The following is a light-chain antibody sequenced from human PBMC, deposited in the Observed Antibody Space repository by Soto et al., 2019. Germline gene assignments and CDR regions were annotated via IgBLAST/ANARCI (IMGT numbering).Light chain of an antibody. V-gene: IGKV1-8*01. CDR3: QQSYNYPST. CDR1: QDVSSY. CDR2: AAS. J-gene: IGKJ1*01. Sequence: AIRMTQSPSSFPASTGDRVTITCRASQDVSSYLAWYQQKPGKAPELLIYAASTLQTGVPSRFSGSGSGTDFTLTISNLQSEDFATYYCQQSYNYPSTFGQGTKVEI.